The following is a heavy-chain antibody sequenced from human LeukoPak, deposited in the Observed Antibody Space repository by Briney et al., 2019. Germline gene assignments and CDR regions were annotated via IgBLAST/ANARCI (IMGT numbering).Heavy chain of an antibody. V-gene: IGHV1-69*13. CDR3: ARDRVATHGGYYYGMDV. CDR2: IIPIFGTA. D-gene: IGHD5-12*01. CDR1: GGTFSSYA. Sequence: SVKVSCKASGGTFSSYAISWVRQAPGQGLEWMGGIIPIFGTANYAQKFQGRVTITADESTSTAYMELSSLRSEDTAVYYCARDRVATHGGYYYGMDVWGQGTTVTVSS. J-gene: IGHJ6*02.